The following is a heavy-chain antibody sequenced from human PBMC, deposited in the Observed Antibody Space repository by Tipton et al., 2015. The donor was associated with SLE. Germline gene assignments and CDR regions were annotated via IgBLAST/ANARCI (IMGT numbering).Heavy chain of an antibody. V-gene: IGHV1-18*01. CDR1: GYTFTSYG. CDR3: ARTPEVAGGDRSFDL. Sequence: QVQLVQSGAEVKKPGASVKVSCTASGYTFTSYGISWVRQAPGQGREWMGWISAYNGNTNYAQKLQCRVTMTTDTSTSTACMELRSRRADDTAVCYCARTPEVAGGDRSFDLWGRGTLVTVSS. J-gene: IGHJ2*01. CDR2: ISAYNGNT. D-gene: IGHD3-16*01.